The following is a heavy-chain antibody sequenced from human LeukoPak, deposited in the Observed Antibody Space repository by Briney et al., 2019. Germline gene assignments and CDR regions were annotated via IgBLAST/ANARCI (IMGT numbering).Heavy chain of an antibody. CDR3: AKERKLLPFDC. D-gene: IGHD2-15*01. Sequence: QTGGSLRLSCVASGFTFSNYGIHWVRQAPGKGLEWVAFIQSDGSELFYVDSVKGRFTISRDNSRDTLYLQMNSLRTEDTAIYYCAKERKLLPFDCWGQGTLVTVSS. J-gene: IGHJ4*02. CDR2: IQSDGSEL. V-gene: IGHV3-30*02. CDR1: GFTFSNYG.